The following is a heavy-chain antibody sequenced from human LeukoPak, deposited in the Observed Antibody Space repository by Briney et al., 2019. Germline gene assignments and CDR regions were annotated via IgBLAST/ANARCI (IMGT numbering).Heavy chain of an antibody. CDR1: GFTFSSYS. D-gene: IGHD6-13*01. Sequence: SGGSLRLSCAASGFTFSSYSMNWVRQAPGKGLEWVSYISSSSSTIYYADSVKGRFTISRDNAKNSLYLQMNSLRAEDTAVYYCASVAGSSWSTGDYWGQGTLVTVSS. V-gene: IGHV3-48*01. CDR2: ISSSSSTI. J-gene: IGHJ4*02. CDR3: ASVAGSSWSTGDY.